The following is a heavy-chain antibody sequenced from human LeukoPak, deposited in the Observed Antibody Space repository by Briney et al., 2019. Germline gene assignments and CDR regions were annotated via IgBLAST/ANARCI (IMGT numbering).Heavy chain of an antibody. J-gene: IGHJ4*02. CDR2: INHSGST. Sequence: SETLSLTCAVYGGSFSGYYWSWIRQPPGKGLEWIGEINHSGSTNYNPSLKSRVTISVDTSKNQFSLKLSSVTAADTAVYYCGKGSRRYYDIWPGYYNWHYFAYWAREPLVTVSS. D-gene: IGHD3-9*01. V-gene: IGHV4-34*01. CDR3: GKGSRRYYDIWPGYYNWHYFAY. CDR1: GGSFSGYY.